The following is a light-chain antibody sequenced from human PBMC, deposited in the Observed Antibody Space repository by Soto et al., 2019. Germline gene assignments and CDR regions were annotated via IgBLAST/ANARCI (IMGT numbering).Light chain of an antibody. V-gene: IGLV1-40*01. CDR2: DNN. J-gene: IGLJ2*01. CDR1: SSNFGAGYA. Sequence: QSVLTRPPSVSGAPGQRVTISCTGSSSNFGAGYAVHWYHQLPGTAPKLLIYDNNNRPSGVPDRFSGSKSGTSASLAITGLQAEDEADYYCQSYDSSLSGVIFGGGTKLTVL. CDR3: QSYDSSLSGVI.